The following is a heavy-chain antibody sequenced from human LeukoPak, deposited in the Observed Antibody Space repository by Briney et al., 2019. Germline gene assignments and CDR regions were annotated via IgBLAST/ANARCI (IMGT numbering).Heavy chain of an antibody. J-gene: IGHJ4*02. CDR1: GNIFTGYY. CDR2: INPNGGGP. V-gene: IGHV1-2*02. CDR3: ATGLFSYYYGSGA. D-gene: IGHD3-10*01. Sequence: ASVKVSCKAPGNIFTGYYLHWVRQAPGQGLEWMGWINPNGGGPKYAPKFQGRVTMTRDTSINTVYMELSRLRSDDTAVYYCATGLFSYYYGSGAWGQGTLVTVSS.